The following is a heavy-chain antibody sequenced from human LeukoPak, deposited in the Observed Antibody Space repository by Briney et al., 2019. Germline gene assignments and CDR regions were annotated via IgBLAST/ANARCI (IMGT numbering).Heavy chain of an antibody. V-gene: IGHV3-23*01. CDR2: ISDSGGST. J-gene: IGHJ4*02. D-gene: IGHD3-22*01. CDR1: GITLSNYG. Sequence: GGSLRLSCAVSGITLSNYGMSWVRQAPGRGLEWGAGISDSGGSTTYADSVKGRFTISRDNPKNTLYLQMNSLRVEDTAVYFCAKRGVVIRVILVGFHKQAYYFDSWGQGALVTVSS. CDR3: AKRGVVIRVILVGFHKQAYYFDS.